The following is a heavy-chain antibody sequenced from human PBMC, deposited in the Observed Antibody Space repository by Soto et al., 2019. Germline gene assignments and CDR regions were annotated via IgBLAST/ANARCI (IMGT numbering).Heavy chain of an antibody. CDR2: ISSRGSNM. CDR3: ARYGGSQPFDY. J-gene: IGHJ4*02. D-gene: IGHD2-15*01. V-gene: IGHV3-21*01. CDR1: GFTFSSYS. Sequence: PGGSLRLSCAVSGFTFSSYSMNWVRQAPGKGLEWVSSISSRGSNMYYPDSVKGRFTISRDNAKNSLYLQMDSLRAEDTAVYYCARYGGSQPFDYWGQGTLVTVSS.